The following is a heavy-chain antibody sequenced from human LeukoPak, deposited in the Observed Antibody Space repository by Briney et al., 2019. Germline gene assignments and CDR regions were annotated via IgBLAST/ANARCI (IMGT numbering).Heavy chain of an antibody. D-gene: IGHD5-24*01. CDR3: ARPSRWLQYLYFDY. CDR1: GYTFTSYY. Sequence: ASVTVSCTASGYTFTSYYMHWVRQAPGQGLEWMGIINPSGGSTSYAQKFQGRVTMTRDTSASTAYMELSSLRSEDTAVYYCARPSRWLQYLYFDYWGQGTLVTVSS. V-gene: IGHV1-46*01. J-gene: IGHJ4*02. CDR2: INPSGGST.